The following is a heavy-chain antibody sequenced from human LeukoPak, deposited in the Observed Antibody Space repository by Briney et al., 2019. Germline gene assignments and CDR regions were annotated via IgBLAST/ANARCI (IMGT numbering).Heavy chain of an antibody. Sequence: AGGSLRLSCAASGFTFSSYEMNWVRQAPGKGLEWVSYISSSGSTIYYADSVKGRFTISRDNAKNSLYPQMNSLRAEDMAVYYCARDPLYQLPPGDAFDIWGQGTMVTVSS. CDR3: ARDPLYQLPPGDAFDI. J-gene: IGHJ3*02. V-gene: IGHV3-48*03. CDR1: GFTFSSYE. D-gene: IGHD2-2*01. CDR2: ISSSGSTI.